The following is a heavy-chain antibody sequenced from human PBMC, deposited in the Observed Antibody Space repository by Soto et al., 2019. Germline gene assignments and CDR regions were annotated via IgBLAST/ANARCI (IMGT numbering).Heavy chain of an antibody. CDR3: ARSMVVVTALAY. J-gene: IGHJ4*02. CDR2: INAGNGNT. V-gene: IGHV1-3*05. CDR1: GYTFTSYA. D-gene: IGHD2-21*02. Sequence: QVQLVQSGAEEKKPGASVKVSCKASGYTFTSYAMHWVRQAPGQRLEWMGWINAGNGNTKYSQKFQGRVTITRETSASTAYMELSSMRSEATAVYYCARSMVVVTALAYWGQGTLVTVSS.